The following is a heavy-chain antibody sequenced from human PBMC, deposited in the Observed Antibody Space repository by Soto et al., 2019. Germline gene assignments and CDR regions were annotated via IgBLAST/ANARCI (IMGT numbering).Heavy chain of an antibody. CDR3: AREAYYLNSACDY. J-gene: IGHJ4*02. Sequence: SETLSLTCTVSGGSIRSYYWSWIRQPPGKGLEWIGYIYASGSTNYNPSLKSRVTISVDTSKNQCSLKLSSVTAADTAMYYCAREAYYLNSACDYWGRVTRVTVSS. CDR1: GGSIRSYY. CDR2: IYASGST. V-gene: IGHV4-4*08. D-gene: IGHD3-10*01.